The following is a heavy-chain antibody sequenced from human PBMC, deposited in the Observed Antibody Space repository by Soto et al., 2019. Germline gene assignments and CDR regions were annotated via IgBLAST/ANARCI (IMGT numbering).Heavy chain of an antibody. Sequence: PGGSLRLSCVASGFIFRDYAMSWVRQAPGKGLEWVAAILGNGGDTGYADSVKGRFTISRDNSQNTLYLRLNSLRDEDTAVYYCARPSMLASGTYWGQGTLVTSPQ. CDR2: ILGNGGDT. CDR1: GFIFRDYA. CDR3: ARPSMLASGTY. J-gene: IGHJ4*02. V-gene: IGHV3-23*01. D-gene: IGHD6-13*01.